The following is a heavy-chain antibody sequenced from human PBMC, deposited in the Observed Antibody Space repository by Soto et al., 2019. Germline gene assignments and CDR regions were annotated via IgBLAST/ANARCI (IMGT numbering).Heavy chain of an antibody. J-gene: IGHJ5*02. V-gene: IGHV3-21*02. CDR3: TRDASRDSSARGWFDP. D-gene: IGHD6-13*01. CDR1: GFTFRSFT. Sequence: EVQLVESGGGLVKPGGSLRLSCAASGFTFRSFTMNWVRQAPGEGLEWVSTISSNSAYIYYTDALRGRFTISRDNAKNSQHLQMNSLRAEDTAVYYCTRDASRDSSARGWFDPWGPGTLVTVSS. CDR2: ISSNSAYI.